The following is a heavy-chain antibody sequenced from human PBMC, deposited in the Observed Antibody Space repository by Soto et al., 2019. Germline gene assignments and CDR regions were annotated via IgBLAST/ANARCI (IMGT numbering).Heavy chain of an antibody. D-gene: IGHD2-8*01. J-gene: IGHJ2*01. CDR3: ARGTKGAGGWYFDL. CDR2: IGALLYNDAT. Sequence: QIQVVQSEVEVKRPGASVRISCKASGYTLDNHAVTWVRQAPGQGLEWMGWIGALLYNDATNHARKFQGRLTMARDTSPNTVYMDLGSLRSDDTAVYYCARGTKGAGGWYFDLWGRSTLVVVSS. CDR1: GYTLDNHA. V-gene: IGHV1-18*01.